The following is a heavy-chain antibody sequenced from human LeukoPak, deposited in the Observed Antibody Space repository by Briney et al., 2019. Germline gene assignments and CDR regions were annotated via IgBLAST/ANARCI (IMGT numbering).Heavy chain of an antibody. Sequence: GASVKVSCKASGYTFTRYYMHWVRQSPGQGLEWMGIINPSGGSTSYAQKFQGRVTMTRDTSTSTVYMELSSLRSEDTAVYYCARDLQQNWFDPWGQGTLVTVSS. V-gene: IGHV1-46*01. CDR3: ARDLQQNWFDP. D-gene: IGHD6-13*01. CDR2: INPSGGST. CDR1: GYTFTRYY. J-gene: IGHJ5*02.